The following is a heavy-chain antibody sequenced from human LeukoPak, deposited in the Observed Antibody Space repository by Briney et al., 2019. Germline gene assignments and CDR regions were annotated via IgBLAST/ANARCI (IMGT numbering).Heavy chain of an antibody. CDR1: GYTFTGYY. D-gene: IGHD3-10*01. J-gene: IGHJ6*03. CDR2: INPNSGGT. Sequence: GASVKVSCKASGYTFTGYYMHWVRQAPGQGLEWMGWINPNSGGTNYAQKFQGRVTMTRDTSISTAYMELSRLRSDDTAVYYCARDGPLGGGFRESNPIYMDVWGKGTTVTISS. CDR3: ARDGPLGGGFRESNPIYMDV. V-gene: IGHV1-2*02.